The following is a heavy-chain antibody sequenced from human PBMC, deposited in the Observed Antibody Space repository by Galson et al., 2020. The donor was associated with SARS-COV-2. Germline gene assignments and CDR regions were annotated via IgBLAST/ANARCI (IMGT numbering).Heavy chain of an antibody. J-gene: IGHJ4*02. V-gene: IGHV3-30*03. CDR3: AISLLWFGELLT. D-gene: IGHD3-10*01. CDR1: GFTFSSYG. CDR2: ISYDGSNK. Sequence: GGSLRLSCAASGFTFSSYGMHWVRQAPGKGLEWVAVISYDGSNKYYADSVKGRFTISRDNSKNTLYLQMNSLRAEDTAVYYCAISLLWFGELLTWGQGTLVTVSS.